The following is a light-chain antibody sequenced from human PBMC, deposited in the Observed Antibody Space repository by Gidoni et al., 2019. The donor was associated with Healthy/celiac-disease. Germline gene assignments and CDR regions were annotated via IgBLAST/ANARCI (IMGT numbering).Light chain of an antibody. CDR3: QQSYSTPLT. Sequence: DIQLTQSPSSLSASVGDRVTITCRASQRISSYLNWYQQKPGKAPKLLIYAASSLQSGVPSRFSGSGAGTDFTLTISSRQPEDFATYYCQQSYSTPLTFXQXTKLXIK. CDR2: AAS. V-gene: IGKV1-39*01. J-gene: IGKJ2*01. CDR1: QRISSY.